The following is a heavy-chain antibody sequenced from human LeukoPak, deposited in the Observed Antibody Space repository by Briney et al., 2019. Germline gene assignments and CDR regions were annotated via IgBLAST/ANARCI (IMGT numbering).Heavy chain of an antibody. Sequence: KPSETLSLTCTVSDGSISSYYWSWIRQPPGKGLEWIGYIYYSGNTNYNPSLKSRVTISVDTSKNQFSLKLSSVTAADTAVYYCARHLGYCSSTGCNSWFDPWGQGTLVTVSS. V-gene: IGHV4-59*08. D-gene: IGHD2-2*03. CDR2: IYYSGNT. CDR3: ARHLGYCSSTGCNSWFDP. J-gene: IGHJ5*02. CDR1: DGSISSYY.